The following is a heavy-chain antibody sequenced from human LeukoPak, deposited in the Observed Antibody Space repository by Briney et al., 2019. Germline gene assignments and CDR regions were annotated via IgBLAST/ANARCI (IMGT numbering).Heavy chain of an antibody. D-gene: IGHD4-17*01. CDR2: ISYDGSNK. CDR1: GLTFSSYG. V-gene: IGHV3-30*18. Sequence: PGRSLRLSCAASGLTFSSYGMHWVRQAPGKGLEWVAIISYDGSNKYYVDSVKGRFTISRDNSKNTLYLQMNSLRAEDTGVYYCAKDGPDGDHEIDCWGQGTLVTVSS. CDR3: AKDGPDGDHEIDC. J-gene: IGHJ4*02.